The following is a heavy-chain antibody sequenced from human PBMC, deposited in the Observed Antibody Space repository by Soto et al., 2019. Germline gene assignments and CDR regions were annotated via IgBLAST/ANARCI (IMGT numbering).Heavy chain of an antibody. CDR3: GKERRGRAWLVSSX. J-gene: IGHJ4*02. CDR1: GFTFSSYA. D-gene: IGHD6-19*01. CDR2: IIWNGADT. Sequence: PGEALKISWAASGFTFSSYAMSWVRQAPGKGLELVSGIIWNGADTSYADYVRGRFTISRHNSKETLFLQMNSLRSDDTGVYYCGKERRGRAWLVSSXWGQGILVTVSX. V-gene: IGHV3-23*01.